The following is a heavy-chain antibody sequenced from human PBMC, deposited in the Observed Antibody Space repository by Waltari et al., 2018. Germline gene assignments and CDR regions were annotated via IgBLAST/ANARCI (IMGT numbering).Heavy chain of an antibody. J-gene: IGHJ4*02. CDR3: ARDGRDAFDY. CDR2: IEHDGTT. Sequence: QVQLQESGPRLVKPSETLSLTCGVSGFSTSRGHYWGWIRQPPGKGLELVGSIEHDGTTYYNPSLKGRVTMSVDTSNNQFSLRLTSVTAADTAVYFCARDGRDAFDYWGRGILVTVSS. CDR1: GFSTSRGHY. V-gene: IGHV4-38-2*02.